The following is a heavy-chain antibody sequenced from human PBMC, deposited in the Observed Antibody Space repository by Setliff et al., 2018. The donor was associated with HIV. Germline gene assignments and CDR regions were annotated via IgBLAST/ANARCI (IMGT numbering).Heavy chain of an antibody. V-gene: IGHV4-39*01. CDR2: IYYSGTT. J-gene: IGHJ3*02. D-gene: IGHD2-21*01. Sequence: PSETLSLTCTVSGDSISSSTFYWGWIRQPPGKGLEWIGSIYYSGTTYYNPSLKSRVAISVDTSKNQFSLKLSSVTAADTAVYYWARPRLRGSGAFDIWGQGTMVTVSS. CDR1: GDSISSSTFY. CDR3: ARPRLRGSGAFDI.